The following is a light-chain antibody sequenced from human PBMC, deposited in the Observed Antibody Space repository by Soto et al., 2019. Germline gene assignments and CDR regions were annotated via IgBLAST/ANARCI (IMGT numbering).Light chain of an antibody. CDR3: LLSYSGGRV. CDR1: TGPVTSGRY. CDR2: DTS. J-gene: IGLJ3*02. V-gene: IGLV7-46*01. Sequence: QAVVTQEPAVTVSPGGTVTLTCDSSTGPVTSGRYPYWFQQKPGQAPRTLIYDTSLKYSCTPARFSGSLLRGKAALTLSGARPEDEADYYCLLSYSGGRVFGGGTKVTVL.